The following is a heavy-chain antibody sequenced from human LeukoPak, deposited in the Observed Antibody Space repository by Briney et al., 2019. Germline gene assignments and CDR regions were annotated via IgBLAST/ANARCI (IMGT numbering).Heavy chain of an antibody. CDR3: ARGGDTATYYFDY. D-gene: IGHD5-18*01. J-gene: IGHJ4*02. CDR2: INHSGST. CDR1: GGSFSGYD. V-gene: IGHV4-34*01. Sequence: SETLSLTCAVYGGSFSGYDWGWSGNPQGRGLDGLGEINHSGSTNYNPSLKSRVTISVDTSKNQFSLKLSSVTAADTAVYYCARGGDTATYYFDYWGQGTLVTVSS.